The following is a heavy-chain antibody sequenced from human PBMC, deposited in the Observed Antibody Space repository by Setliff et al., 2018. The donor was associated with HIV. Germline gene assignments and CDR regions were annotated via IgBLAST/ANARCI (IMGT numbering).Heavy chain of an antibody. V-gene: IGHV4-4*07. CDR2: IYFSGRT. J-gene: IGHJ1*01. CDR1: GGSITSHY. Sequence: SETLSLTCTISGGSITSHYWSWIRQPPGKGLEWIGRIYFSGRTNYNPSLKSRIKMSIDTSKNQFSLNLSSVTAADTAIYFCARDPYCSGDGCFRYYQHWGRGTLVTVSS. CDR3: ARDPYCSGDGCFRYYQH. D-gene: IGHD2-15*01.